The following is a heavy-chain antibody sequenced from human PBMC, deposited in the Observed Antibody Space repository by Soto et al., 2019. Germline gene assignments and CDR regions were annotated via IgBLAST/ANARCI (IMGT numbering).Heavy chain of an antibody. CDR1: GYTFTRYG. J-gene: IGHJ6*02. V-gene: IGHV1-18*01. CDR2: ISGNNGDT. D-gene: IGHD1-1*01. Sequence: QGHLVQSGAEVKKPGASVKVSCKASGYTFTRYGISWVRQAPGQGLEWMGWISGNNGDTNYAQNPQDTVTMTITAPTSTAYMALRSLTSDDTAVYYCAKNGQPPYIVNGLDVWGQGTTVTVSS. CDR3: AKNGQPPYIVNGLDV.